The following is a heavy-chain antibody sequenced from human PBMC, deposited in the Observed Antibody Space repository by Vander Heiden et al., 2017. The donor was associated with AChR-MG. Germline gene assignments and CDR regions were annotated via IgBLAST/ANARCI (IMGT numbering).Heavy chain of an antibody. Sequence: EVQLVQSGAEVNKPGESLRSSCKGSGYNFINHYFGWLPQMPGKGLDWMGVLPPGVSDTRYNPSFQGQGTISADKAISTAYLHWNSLKASDTAMYYWARAMMWFGGCAWGQGTLVTVSS. J-gene: IGHJ5*02. CDR2: LPPGVSDT. CDR1: GYNFINHY. V-gene: IGHV5-51*03. CDR3: ARAMMWFGGCA. D-gene: IGHD3-10*01.